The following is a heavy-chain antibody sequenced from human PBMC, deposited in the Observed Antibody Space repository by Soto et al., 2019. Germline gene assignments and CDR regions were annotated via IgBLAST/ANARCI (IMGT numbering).Heavy chain of an antibody. CDR2: ISGSGGST. D-gene: IGHD2-8*01. J-gene: IGHJ4*02. CDR3: AKLLNYVQVFDY. CDR1: GFTFSSYA. V-gene: IGHV3-23*01. Sequence: EVQLLESGGGLVQPGGSLRLSCAASGFTFSSYAMSWVRQAPGKGLEWVSAISGSGGSTYYADSVKGRFTSSRDNSKNTLYLQMNSLRAEDTAVYYCAKLLNYVQVFDYWGQGTLVTVSS.